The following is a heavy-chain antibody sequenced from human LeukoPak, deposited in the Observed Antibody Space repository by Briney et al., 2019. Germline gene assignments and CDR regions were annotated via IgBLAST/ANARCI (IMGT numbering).Heavy chain of an antibody. V-gene: IGHV3-53*01. Sequence: PGGSLRLSCAASGFTVSSNYMSWVRQAPGKGLEWVSVIYSGGSTYYADSVKGRFTISRDNSKNTLYLQMNSLRAEDTAVYYCARRDSGSWYWAFDIWGQGTMVTVSS. CDR3: ARRDSGSWYWAFDI. D-gene: IGHD6-13*01. J-gene: IGHJ3*02. CDR1: GFTVSSNY. CDR2: IYSGGST.